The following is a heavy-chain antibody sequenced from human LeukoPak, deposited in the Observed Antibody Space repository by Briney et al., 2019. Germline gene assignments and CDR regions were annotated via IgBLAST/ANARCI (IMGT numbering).Heavy chain of an antibody. CDR3: ARDGAAVAIDEPAFDI. CDR1: GGTFSIYA. V-gene: IGHV1-69*01. J-gene: IGHJ3*02. CDR2: IIPIFGTA. Sequence: GASVNVSSTASGGTFSIYAISWVRQAPGQGLEWMGGIIPIFGTANYAQKFQGRVTITADESTSTAYIELSSLRAEDTAVYYCARDGAAVAIDEPAFDIWGQGTMVTVSS. D-gene: IGHD5-12*01.